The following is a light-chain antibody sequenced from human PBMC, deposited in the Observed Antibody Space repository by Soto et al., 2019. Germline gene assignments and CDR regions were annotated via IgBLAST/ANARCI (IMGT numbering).Light chain of an antibody. V-gene: IGKV1-39*01. CDR3: QQSYTSPPVT. CDR2: HAS. J-gene: IGKJ4*01. Sequence: DIQMTQSPSSLSPSVGDRVTIACRASRSISKYLNWYQQKPGEAPQLLIYHASNLQSGVPTRFSGSGSETDFTLTISSLQPEDFATYYCQQSYTSPPVTFGGGTKVEIK. CDR1: RSISKY.